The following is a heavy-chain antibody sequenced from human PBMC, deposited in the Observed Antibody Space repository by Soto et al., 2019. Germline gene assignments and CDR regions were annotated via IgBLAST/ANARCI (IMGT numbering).Heavy chain of an antibody. CDR2: INAGNGNT. CDR3: ARGIGSGWPIDY. Sequence: APVKVSCKASGYTFTSYAMHWVRQAPGQRLEWMGWINAGNGNTKYSQKFQGRVTITRDTSASTAYMELSSLRSEDTAVYYCARGIGSGWPIDYWGQGTLVTVSS. V-gene: IGHV1-3*01. D-gene: IGHD6-19*01. J-gene: IGHJ4*02. CDR1: GYTFTSYA.